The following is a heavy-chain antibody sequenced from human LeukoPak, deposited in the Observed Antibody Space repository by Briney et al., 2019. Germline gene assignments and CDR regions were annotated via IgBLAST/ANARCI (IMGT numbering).Heavy chain of an antibody. CDR2: IHYTGHT. D-gene: IGHD6-6*01. CDR1: GGSISSYY. Sequence: PSETLSLTCTVSGGSISSYYWSWIRQPPGKGLEWIGYIHYTGHTSYNPSLKSRVTISVDTSKNQFSLKLGSVTAADTAVYYCARDRPWRADYWGQGTLVTVSS. V-gene: IGHV4-59*01. J-gene: IGHJ4*02. CDR3: ARDRPWRADY.